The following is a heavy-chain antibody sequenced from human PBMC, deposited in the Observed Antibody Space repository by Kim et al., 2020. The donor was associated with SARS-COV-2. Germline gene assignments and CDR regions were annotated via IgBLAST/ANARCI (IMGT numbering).Heavy chain of an antibody. J-gene: IGHJ5*02. D-gene: IGHD5-12*01. CDR3: TRPGRDGYNSGHGFDP. CDR2: IRSKANSYAT. CDR1: GFTFSGSA. Sequence: GGSLRLSCAASGFTFSGSAMHWVRQASGKGLEWVGRIRSKANSYATAYAASVKGRFTISRDDSKNTAYLQMNSLKTEDTAVYYCTRPGRDGYNSGHGFDPWGQGTLVTVSS. V-gene: IGHV3-73*01.